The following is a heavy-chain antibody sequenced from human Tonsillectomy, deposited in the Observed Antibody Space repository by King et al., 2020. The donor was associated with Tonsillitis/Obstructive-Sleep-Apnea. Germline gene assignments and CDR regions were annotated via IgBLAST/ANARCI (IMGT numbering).Heavy chain of an antibody. CDR3: AKDQSPPGIAVAGTDWNAFDI. J-gene: IGHJ3*02. CDR1: GFTFSSYG. Sequence: QLVQSGGGVVQPGRSLRLSCAASGFTFSSYGMHWVRQAPGKGLEWVAVISYDGSNKYYADSVKGRFTISRDNSKNTLYLQMNSLRAEDTAVYYCAKDQSPPGIAVAGTDWNAFDIWGQGTMVTVSS. V-gene: IGHV3-30*18. CDR2: ISYDGSNK. D-gene: IGHD6-19*01.